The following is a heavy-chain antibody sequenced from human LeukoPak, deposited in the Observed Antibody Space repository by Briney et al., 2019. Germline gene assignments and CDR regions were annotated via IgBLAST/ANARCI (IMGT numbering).Heavy chain of an antibody. CDR1: GFTFSSYS. Sequence: PGGSLRLSCAASGFTFSSYSMNWVRQAPGKGLEWVAAISNGNTYYADSVRGRFAISRDDSKNMVYLQMNSLRDEDTALYYCVREAGYCASVCLKSNWFDPWGQGTLVTVSS. V-gene: IGHV3-21*04. D-gene: IGHD2-15*01. CDR3: VREAGYCASVCLKSNWFDP. CDR2: ISNGNT. J-gene: IGHJ5*02.